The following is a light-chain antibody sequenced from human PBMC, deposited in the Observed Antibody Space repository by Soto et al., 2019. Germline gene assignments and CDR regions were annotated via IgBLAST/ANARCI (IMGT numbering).Light chain of an antibody. J-gene: IGLJ2*01. CDR3: QSYDSSLSGSV. Sequence: QSALTQPPSVSGAPGQRVTISCTGSSSNIGAGYDVHWYQQLRGTAPKLLIYGNSNRPSGVPDRFSGSKSGTSASLAITGLQAEDEADYYCQSYDSSLSGSVFGGGTKLTVL. CDR1: SSNIGAGYD. CDR2: GNS. V-gene: IGLV1-40*01.